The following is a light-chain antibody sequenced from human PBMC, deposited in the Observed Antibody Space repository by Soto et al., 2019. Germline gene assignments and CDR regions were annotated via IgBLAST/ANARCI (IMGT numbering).Light chain of an antibody. J-gene: IGKJ1*01. CDR3: QHYNSYSEA. CDR1: QSVTNSY. CDR2: GAS. Sequence: EIVLTQSPGTLSLSPGERATLSCRASQSVTNSYLAWYQQRPGQAPRLLIYGASSRATGIPDRFSGSGSGTDFTLTISSLQPDDFATYYCQHYNSYSEAFGQGTKVDI. V-gene: IGKV3-20*01.